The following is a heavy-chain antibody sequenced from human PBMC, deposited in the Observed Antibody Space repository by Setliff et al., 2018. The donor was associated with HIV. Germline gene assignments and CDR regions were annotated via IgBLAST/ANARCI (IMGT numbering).Heavy chain of an antibody. V-gene: IGHV3-48*03. CDR3: ARLGAEWELLSIPIYP. Sequence: PGGSLRLSCAASGFTFSSYEMNWVRQAPGKGLEWVSYISSSGSTIYYADSVKGRFTISRDNAKNSLYLQMNSLRAEDTAVYYCARLGAEWELLSIPIYPWGKGTMVTVSS. D-gene: IGHD1-26*01. CDR2: ISSSGSTI. CDR1: GFTFSSYE. J-gene: IGHJ3*01.